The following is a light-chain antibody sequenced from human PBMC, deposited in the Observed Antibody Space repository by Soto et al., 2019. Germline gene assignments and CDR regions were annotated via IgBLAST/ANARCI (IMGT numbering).Light chain of an antibody. Sequence: DIEMTQSPATLSVSAGERATVSCWASQGLFTNLAWYQQKPGQAPRLLIYAASTRATGIPYRFSGSGSGTDFTLTISSLEPEDSAAYSCQQYGNTPRTFGQGTKVDIK. CDR2: AAS. V-gene: IGKV3D-15*01. J-gene: IGKJ1*01. CDR1: QGLFTN. CDR3: QQYGNTPRT.